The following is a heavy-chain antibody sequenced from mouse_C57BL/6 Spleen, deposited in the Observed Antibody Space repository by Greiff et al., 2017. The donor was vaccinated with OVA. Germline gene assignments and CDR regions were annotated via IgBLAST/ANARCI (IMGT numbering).Heavy chain of an antibody. Sequence: VKLMESGAELVRPGASVTLSCKASGYTFTDYEMHWVKQTPVHGLEWIGAIDPETGGTAYNQKFKGKAILTADKSSSTAYMELRSLTSEDSAVYYCTRCYPWFAYWGQGTLVTVSA. D-gene: IGHD2-12*01. CDR1: GYTFTDYE. CDR3: TRCYPWFAY. J-gene: IGHJ3*01. V-gene: IGHV1-15*01. CDR2: IDPETGGT.